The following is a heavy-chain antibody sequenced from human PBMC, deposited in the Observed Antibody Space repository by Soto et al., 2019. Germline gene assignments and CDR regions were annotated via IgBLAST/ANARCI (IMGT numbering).Heavy chain of an antibody. V-gene: IGHV3-30-3*01. CDR2: ISYDGSNK. Sequence: QVQLVESGGGVVQPGRSLRLSCAASGFTFSSYARHWVRQAPGKGLEWVAVISYDGSNKYYADSVKGRFTISRDNSKNTLYLQMNSLRAEDTAVYYCARDYNYYGSGSENWFDPWGQGTLVTVSS. J-gene: IGHJ5*02. CDR3: ARDYNYYGSGSENWFDP. D-gene: IGHD3-10*01. CDR1: GFTFSSYA.